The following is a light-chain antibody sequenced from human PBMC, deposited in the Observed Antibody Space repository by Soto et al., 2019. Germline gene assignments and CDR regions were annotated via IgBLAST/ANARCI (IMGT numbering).Light chain of an antibody. CDR3: QQRSNWLLT. J-gene: IGKJ4*01. Sequence: EIVLTQSTATLSLSPGERATLSCRASQSVNSYLAWYQQKPGQAPRLLIYDKSNRATGIPARFSGSGSGTDFTLTISSLEPEDFAVYYCQQRSNWLLTFGGGTKVELK. V-gene: IGKV3-11*01. CDR1: QSVNSY. CDR2: DKS.